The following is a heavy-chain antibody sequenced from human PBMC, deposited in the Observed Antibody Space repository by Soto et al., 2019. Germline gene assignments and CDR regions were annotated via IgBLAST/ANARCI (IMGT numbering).Heavy chain of an antibody. D-gene: IGHD3-22*01. V-gene: IGHV3-30*18. CDR1: GFTFSSYG. CDR3: AKDRLLYYDLY. CDR2: ISYDGSNK. J-gene: IGHJ4*02. Sequence: QVQLVESGGGVVQPGRSLRLSCAASGFTFSSYGMHWVRQAPGKGLEWVAVISYDGSNKYYADSVKGRFTISRDNSKNSLYLQMNSLRAEDTAVYYCAKDRLLYYDLYCGQGTLVTVSS.